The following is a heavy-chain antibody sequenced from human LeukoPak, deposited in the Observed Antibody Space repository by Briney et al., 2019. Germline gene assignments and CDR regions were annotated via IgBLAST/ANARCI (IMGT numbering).Heavy chain of an antibody. D-gene: IGHD3-9*01. J-gene: IGHJ4*02. CDR3: AKVILFGYDISTGYYSLDY. Sequence: GGSLRLSCEASGFPFSNYAMTWVRQAPGKGLEWVSTISDTSGSAYYADSVKGHFIISRDNSENTVYLQMNSLRAEDTAVYYCAKVILFGYDISTGYYSLDYWGQGTLVTVSS. CDR2: ISDTSGSA. CDR1: GFPFSNYA. V-gene: IGHV3-23*01.